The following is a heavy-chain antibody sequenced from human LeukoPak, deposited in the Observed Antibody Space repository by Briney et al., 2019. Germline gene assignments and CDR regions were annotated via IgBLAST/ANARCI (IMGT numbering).Heavy chain of an antibody. J-gene: IGHJ5*02. V-gene: IGHV4-59*08. CDR2: IYYSGST. D-gene: IGHD5-24*01. Sequence: PSETLSLTCTVSGDSINSDYWSWLRQPPGKGLEWIGYIYYSGSTNYNPSLKSRVTISVDTSKNQFSLKLSSVTAADTAVYYCASGLVEMATVISWFDPWGQGTLVTVSS. CDR1: GDSINSDY. CDR3: ASGLVEMATVISWFDP.